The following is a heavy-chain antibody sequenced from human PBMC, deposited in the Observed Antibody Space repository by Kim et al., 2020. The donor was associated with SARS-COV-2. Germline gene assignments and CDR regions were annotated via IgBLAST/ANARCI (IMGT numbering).Heavy chain of an antibody. Sequence: GGSLRLSCAASGFTFRNFGLHWVRQAPGKGLEWVAFISNDGATAIYADSVRGRFTISRDYSENKVYLQMDSLYAGDTAVYYCARPSSSHFDFWGQGTLV. D-gene: IGHD3-10*01. V-gene: IGHV3-33*05. CDR2: ISNDGATA. CDR3: ARPSSSHFDF. CDR1: GFTFRNFG. J-gene: IGHJ4*02.